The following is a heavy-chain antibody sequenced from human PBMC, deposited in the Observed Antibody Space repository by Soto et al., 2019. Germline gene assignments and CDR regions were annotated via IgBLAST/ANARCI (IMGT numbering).Heavy chain of an antibody. V-gene: IGHV3-74*01. CDR3: ARDLKAGVVTYYYYYGMDV. D-gene: IGHD3-3*01. J-gene: IGHJ6*02. Sequence: GGSLRLSCEASGFTFSSYWMHWVRQAPGKGLVWVSRINSDGSSTSYADSVKGRFTISRDNAKNTLYLQMNSLRAEDTAVYYCARDLKAGVVTYYYYYGMDVWGQGTTVTVYS. CDR1: GFTFSSYW. CDR2: INSDGSST.